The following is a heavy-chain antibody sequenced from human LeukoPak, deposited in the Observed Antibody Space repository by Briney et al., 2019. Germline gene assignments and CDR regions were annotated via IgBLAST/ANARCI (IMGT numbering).Heavy chain of an antibody. CDR1: GFTFSNYP. Sequence: GRSLRLSCAASGFTFSNYPLHWVRQAPGKGLEWVGVVSYDGSIKFYTDSVKGRFTISRDNSKNTLYLQMNSLRAEDTAVYYCARDSHLYYDFWSGYNFDSWGQGTLVTVSS. V-gene: IGHV3-30*04. CDR2: VSYDGSIK. J-gene: IGHJ4*02. CDR3: ARDSHLYYDFWSGYNFDS. D-gene: IGHD3-3*01.